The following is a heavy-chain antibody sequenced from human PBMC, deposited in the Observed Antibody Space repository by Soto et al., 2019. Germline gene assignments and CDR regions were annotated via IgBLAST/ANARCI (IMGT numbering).Heavy chain of an antibody. CDR2: IRSKANNYAT. J-gene: IGHJ4*02. Sequence: EVQLVESGGGLVQPGGSLKLSCAASGFTFSGSSMHWVRQASGKGLEWVGRIRSKANNYATAYAASVKGRFTISRDDSENTAYLQMNSLKTEDTAVYYWTRQGGVGGAPNLDYWGQGILVTVSS. D-gene: IGHD1-26*01. CDR3: TRQGGVGGAPNLDY. V-gene: IGHV3-73*02. CDR1: GFTFSGSS.